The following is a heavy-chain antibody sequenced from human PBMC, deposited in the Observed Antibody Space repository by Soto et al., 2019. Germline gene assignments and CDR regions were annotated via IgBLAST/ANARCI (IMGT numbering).Heavy chain of an antibody. CDR3: ARLGKENCSGGSCYSGMYYYGMDV. J-gene: IGHJ6*02. V-gene: IGHV4-34*01. Sequence: PSETLSLTCAVYGGSFSGYYWSWIRQPPGKGLEWIGEINHSGSTNYDPSLKSRVTISVDTSKNQFSLKLSSVTAADTAVYYCARLGKENCSGGSCYSGMYYYGMDVWGQGTTVTVSS. CDR1: GGSFSGYY. D-gene: IGHD2-15*01. CDR2: INHSGST.